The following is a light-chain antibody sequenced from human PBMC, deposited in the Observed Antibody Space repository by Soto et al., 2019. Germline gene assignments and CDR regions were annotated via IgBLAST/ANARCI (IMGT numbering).Light chain of an antibody. CDR1: QSINRH. V-gene: IGKV3-11*01. CDR3: QQRGNGPPGA. CDR2: DAS. Sequence: EILMTQCPPTLSETPGERATLSCRASQSINRHLAWYRQKPGQAPRLLIYDASNRATDIPARFSGSGSGTDFTLTISSLXPEDIGVYNRQQRGNGPPGAFVVGTRVAIK. J-gene: IGKJ4*02.